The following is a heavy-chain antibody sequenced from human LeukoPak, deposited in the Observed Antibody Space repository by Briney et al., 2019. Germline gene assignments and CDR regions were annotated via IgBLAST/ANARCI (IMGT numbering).Heavy chain of an antibody. CDR3: ATGRPGGFYKYDTIK. J-gene: IGHJ4*02. D-gene: IGHD3-10*01. Sequence: ASVRVSCKVSGYTLNEICMHWVRQAPGKGLEWMGGFDPEEGETIYAQKFEDRVTMTEDKSTDTAYMELSSLRNEDTAMYYCATGRPGGFYKYDTIKWGPGSLVTLSS. CDR2: FDPEEGET. V-gene: IGHV1-24*01. CDR1: GYTLNEIC.